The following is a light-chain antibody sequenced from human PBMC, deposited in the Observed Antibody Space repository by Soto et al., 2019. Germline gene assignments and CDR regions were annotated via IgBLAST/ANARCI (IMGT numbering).Light chain of an antibody. CDR1: QSVGSSY. Sequence: EVVLTPSPGTLSLSPGERATLSCRASQSVGSSYLAWYQQKPGQAPRLLIFGVSNRAAGIPARFSGSGSGTEFTLTISSLQSEDFAVYYCQQYGDWPLTFGGGTKVDIK. CDR3: QQYGDWPLT. CDR2: GVS. V-gene: IGKV3-20*01. J-gene: IGKJ4*01.